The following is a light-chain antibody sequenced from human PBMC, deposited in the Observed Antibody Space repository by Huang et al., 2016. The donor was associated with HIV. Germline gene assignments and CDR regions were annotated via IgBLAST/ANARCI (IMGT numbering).Light chain of an antibody. Sequence: DIVMTQSPDSLAVSLGERATINCKSSPSVLYCSNNKSYLAWYHQKPGQPPKLLIYWASTRESGVPDRFSGSGSGTYFTLTISSLQAKDVAVYYCQQYYSTPTFGPGTKVDIK. CDR1: PSVLYCSNNKSY. CDR3: QQYYSTPT. J-gene: IGKJ3*01. CDR2: WAS. V-gene: IGKV4-1*01.